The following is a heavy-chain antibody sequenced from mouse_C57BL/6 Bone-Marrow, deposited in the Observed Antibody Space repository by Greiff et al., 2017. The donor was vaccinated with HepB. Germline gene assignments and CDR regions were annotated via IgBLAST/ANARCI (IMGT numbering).Heavy chain of an antibody. CDR1: GYTFTSYW. D-gene: IGHD4-1*01. V-gene: IGHV1-69*01. CDR3: ARETGAWFAY. Sequence: QVQLQQPGAELVMPAASVKLSCKASGYTFTSYWMHWVKQRPGQGLEWIGEIDTSDSYTNYNQKFKGKSTLTVGKSSSTAYMQLSSLTSEDSAVYYCARETGAWFAYWGQGTLVTVSA. J-gene: IGHJ3*01. CDR2: IDTSDSYT.